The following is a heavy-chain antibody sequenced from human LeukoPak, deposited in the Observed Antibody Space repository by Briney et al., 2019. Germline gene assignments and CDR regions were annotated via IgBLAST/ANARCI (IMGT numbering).Heavy chain of an antibody. J-gene: IGHJ5*02. Sequence: GASLRLFCAASGFTFSSYAMSWVRQAPGKGLEWVSVISGSGGSTYYADSVKGRFTISRDNSKNTLYLQMNSLRAEDTAVYYCAKDVGHNWFDPWGQGTLVTVSS. CDR3: AKDVGHNWFDP. V-gene: IGHV3-23*01. D-gene: IGHD1-26*01. CDR2: ISGSGGST. CDR1: GFTFSSYA.